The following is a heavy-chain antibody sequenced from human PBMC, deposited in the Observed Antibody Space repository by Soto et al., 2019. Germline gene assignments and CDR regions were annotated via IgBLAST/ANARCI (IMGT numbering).Heavy chain of an antibody. CDR1: GGTFSSYA. J-gene: IGHJ4*02. D-gene: IGHD4-17*01. Sequence: GASVKVSCKASGGTFSSYAISWVRQAPGQGLEWMGGIIPIFGTANYAQKFQGRVTITADESTSTAYMELRSLRSDDTAVYYCARADLSMTTVTAYFDYWGQGTLVTVSS. V-gene: IGHV1-69*13. CDR2: IIPIFGTA. CDR3: ARADLSMTTVTAYFDY.